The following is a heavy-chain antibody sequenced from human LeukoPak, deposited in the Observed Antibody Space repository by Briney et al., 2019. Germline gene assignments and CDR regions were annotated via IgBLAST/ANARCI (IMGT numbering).Heavy chain of an antibody. V-gene: IGHV3-30*18. J-gene: IGHJ4*02. Sequence: GGSLRLSCAASGFTFSSYGMHWVRQAPGKGLEGVAVISYDGSNKYYADSVKGRFTISRDNSKNTLYLQMNSLRAEDTAVYYCAKARYSGYDTRGVVDYWGQGTLVTVSS. CDR1: GFTFSSYG. D-gene: IGHD5-12*01. CDR2: ISYDGSNK. CDR3: AKARYSGYDTRGVVDY.